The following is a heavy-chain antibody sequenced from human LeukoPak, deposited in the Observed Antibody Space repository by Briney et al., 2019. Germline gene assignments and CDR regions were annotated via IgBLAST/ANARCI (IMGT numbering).Heavy chain of an antibody. CDR2: ISSSSSYI. CDR3: ARDYLGNFWSGYYYFYYGMDV. V-gene: IGHV3-21*01. Sequence: GGSLRLSCATSGFTFSSYSMNWVRQAPGKGLEWVSSISSSSSYIYYADSVKGRFTISRDNAKNSLYLQMNSLRAEDTAVYYCARDYLGNFWSGYYYFYYGMDVWGQGTTVTVSS. D-gene: IGHD3-3*01. CDR1: GFTFSSYS. J-gene: IGHJ6*02.